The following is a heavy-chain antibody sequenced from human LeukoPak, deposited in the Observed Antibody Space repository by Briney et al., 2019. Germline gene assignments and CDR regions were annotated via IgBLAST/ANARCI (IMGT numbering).Heavy chain of an antibody. CDR3: ARGGGYSSGWAPEPQDAFDI. CDR1: GGSISSYY. Sequence: SETLSLTCTVSGGSISSYYWSWIRQPAGKGLEWIGRIYTSGSTNYNPSLKSRVTMSVDTSKNQFSLKLSSVTAADTAVYYCARGGGYSSGWAPEPQDAFDIWGQGTMVTVSS. D-gene: IGHD6-19*01. J-gene: IGHJ3*02. CDR2: IYTSGST. V-gene: IGHV4-4*07.